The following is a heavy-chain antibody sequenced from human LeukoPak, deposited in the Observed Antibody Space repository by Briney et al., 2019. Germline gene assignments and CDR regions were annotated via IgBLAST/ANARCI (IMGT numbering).Heavy chain of an antibody. CDR3: ARDPAQGVLGFD. V-gene: IGHV1-18*01. D-gene: IGHD3-10*01. CDR2: ISAYNGNT. CDR1: GYTFTSYA. Sequence: ASVKVSCKASGYTFTSYAISWVRQAPGQGLEWMGWISAYNGNTNYAQKLQGRVTMTTDTSTTTAYMELRSLRSDDTAVYYCARDPAQGVLGFDWGQGTLVTVSS. J-gene: IGHJ4*02.